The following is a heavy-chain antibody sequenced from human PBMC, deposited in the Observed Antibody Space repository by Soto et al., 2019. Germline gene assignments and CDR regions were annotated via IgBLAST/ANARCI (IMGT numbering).Heavy chain of an antibody. CDR2: SYYTGNS. CDR1: GGSNTTNGHY. J-gene: IGHJ4*02. Sequence: VQLQESGPELVKPSQTLSLTCSVSGGSNTTNGHYWTWIGQHPGQGLEWVAYSYYTGNSYPNPSLKSRLSISADTSKNQFALELRSVTAADTAVYYCAREQCGCDSWGQGTLVTVSS. V-gene: IGHV4-31*03. D-gene: IGHD6-19*01. CDR3: AREQCGCDS.